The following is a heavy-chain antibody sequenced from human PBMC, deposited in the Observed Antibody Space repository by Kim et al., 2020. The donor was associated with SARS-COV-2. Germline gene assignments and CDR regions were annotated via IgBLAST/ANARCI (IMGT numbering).Heavy chain of an antibody. V-gene: IGHV3-33*01. CDR1: GFTFSSYG. Sequence: GGSLRLSCAASGFTFSSYGMHWVRQAPGKGLEWVAVIWYDGSNKYYADSVKGRFTISRDNSKNTLYLQMNSLRAEDTAVYYCAIQIQLWPYGMDVWGQGTTVTVSS. CDR2: IWYDGSNK. J-gene: IGHJ6*02. CDR3: AIQIQLWPYGMDV. D-gene: IGHD5-18*01.